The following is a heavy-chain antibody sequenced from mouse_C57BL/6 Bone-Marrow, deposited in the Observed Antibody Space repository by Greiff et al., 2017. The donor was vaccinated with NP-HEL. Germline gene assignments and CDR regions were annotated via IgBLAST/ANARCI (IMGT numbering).Heavy chain of an antibody. CDR3: ARHGGYSTEAWFAY. CDR1: EYEFPSHD. CDR2: INSDGGST. V-gene: IGHV5-2*01. J-gene: IGHJ3*01. Sequence: DVKLVESGGGLVQPGESLKLSCESNEYEFPSHDMSWVRKTPEKRLELVAAINSDGGSTYYPDTMERRFIISRDNTKKTLYLQMSSLRSEDTALYYCARHGGYSTEAWFAYWGQGTLVTVSA. D-gene: IGHD1-3*01.